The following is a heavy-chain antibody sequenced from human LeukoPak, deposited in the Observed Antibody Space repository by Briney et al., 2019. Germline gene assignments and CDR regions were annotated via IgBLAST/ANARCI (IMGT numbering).Heavy chain of an antibody. CDR3: ARESGVRRSSTCDL. J-gene: IGHJ4*02. Sequence: PGGSLRLSCAACGFTFNDYAMHWVRQAPAEGLEGGAFTSYDGRDKGYAGSAKGRFTISRDNSKNTMYLQMNRLRAEDTAVYYCARESGVRRSSTCDLWGQGTLVTVSS. CDR1: GFTFNDYA. V-gene: IGHV3-30*01. CDR2: TSYDGRDK. D-gene: IGHD2-8*02.